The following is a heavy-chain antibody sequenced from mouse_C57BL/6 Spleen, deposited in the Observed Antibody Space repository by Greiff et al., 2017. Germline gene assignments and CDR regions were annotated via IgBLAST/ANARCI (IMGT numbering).Heavy chain of an antibody. V-gene: IGHV1-82*01. CDR3: AREGSTMVTTGFAY. J-gene: IGHJ3*01. CDR2: IYPGDGDT. Sequence: QVQLKQSGPELVKPGASVKISCKASGYAFSSSWMNWVKQRPGKGLEWIGRIYPGDGDTNYNGKFKGKATLTADKSSSTAYMQLSSLTSEDSAVYFCAREGSTMVTTGFAYWGQGTLVTVSA. D-gene: IGHD2-2*01. CDR1: GYAFSSSW.